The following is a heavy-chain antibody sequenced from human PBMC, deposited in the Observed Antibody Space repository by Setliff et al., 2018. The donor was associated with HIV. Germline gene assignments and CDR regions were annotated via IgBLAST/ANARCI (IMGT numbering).Heavy chain of an antibody. V-gene: IGHV3-9*01. CDR1: GFTFDDYA. Sequence: QPGGSLRLSCAASGFTFDDYAMHWVRQAPGKGLEWVSGISWNSGSIGYADSVKGRFTISRDNAKNSLYLQMNSLRAEDTALYYCASQGSDYHYLYYWGQGTLVTVLL. CDR2: ISWNSGSI. J-gene: IGHJ4*02. CDR3: ASQGSDYHYLYY. D-gene: IGHD5-12*01.